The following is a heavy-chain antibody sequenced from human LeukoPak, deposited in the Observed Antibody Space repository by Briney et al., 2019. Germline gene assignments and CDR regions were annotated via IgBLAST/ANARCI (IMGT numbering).Heavy chain of an antibody. CDR3: AKDPSDYGDTETDFFDY. Sequence: PVRSLRLSCAASGFTFSSYGMHWVRQAPGKGLEWVAVISYDGTKKYYVDSVKGRFTISRDNSKSTLYLQMNSLRAEDSAVYHCAKDPSDYGDTETDFFDYWGQGILVTVSS. V-gene: IGHV3-30*18. CDR1: GFTFSSYG. J-gene: IGHJ4*02. D-gene: IGHD4-17*01. CDR2: ISYDGTKK.